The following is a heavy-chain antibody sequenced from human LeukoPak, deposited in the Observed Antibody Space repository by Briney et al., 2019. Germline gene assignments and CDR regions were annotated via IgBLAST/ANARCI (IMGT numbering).Heavy chain of an antibody. V-gene: IGHV4-38-2*01. CDR1: GYSISSGYY. CDR2: IDHSGST. CDR3: ATPGVYCSSTSCYKGGRDY. Sequence: PSETLSLTCAVSGYSISSGYYGGWIRQPPGKGLEWIGSIDHSGSTYYNPSLKSRVTISVDTSKNQFSLKLSSVTASDTAVYYCATPGVYCSSTSCYKGGRDYWGQGTLVTVSS. J-gene: IGHJ4*02. D-gene: IGHD2-2*02.